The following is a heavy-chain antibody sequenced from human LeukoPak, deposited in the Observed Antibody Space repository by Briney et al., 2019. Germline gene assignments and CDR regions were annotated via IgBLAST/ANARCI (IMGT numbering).Heavy chain of an antibody. CDR2: ITSSSSTI. J-gene: IGHJ4*02. CDR1: GFTFSSYS. D-gene: IGHD4-11*01. Sequence: GGSLRLSCAASGFTFSSYSMNWVRQAPGKGLEWISYITSSSSTIYYADSVKGRFTISRDNVKNSLYLQMNSLRADDTAMYYCARGRQCDYWGQGTLVTVSS. CDR3: ARGRQCDY. V-gene: IGHV3-48*01.